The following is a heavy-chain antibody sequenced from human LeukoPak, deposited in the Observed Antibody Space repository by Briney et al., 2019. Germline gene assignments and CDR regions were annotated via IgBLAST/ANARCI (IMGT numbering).Heavy chain of an antibody. Sequence: ASVKVSCKASGYTFTGYYMHWVRQAPGQGLEWMGWINPNSGGTNYAQKFQGRVTMTRDTSISTAYMELSRLRSDDTAVYYCAREGHDFWGGFTYYYYYYLDVWGKGTTVAVSS. CDR3: AREGHDFWGGFTYYYYYYLDV. J-gene: IGHJ6*03. V-gene: IGHV1-2*02. CDR1: GYTFTGYY. D-gene: IGHD3-3*01. CDR2: INPNSGGT.